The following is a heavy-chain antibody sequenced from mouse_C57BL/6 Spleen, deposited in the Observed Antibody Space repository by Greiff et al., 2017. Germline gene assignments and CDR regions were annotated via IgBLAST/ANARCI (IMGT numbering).Heavy chain of an antibody. J-gene: IGHJ2*01. D-gene: IGHD2-5*01. CDR2: IHPNSGST. V-gene: IGHV1-64*01. CDR1: GYTFTSYW. Sequence: VQLQQPGAELVKPGASVKLSCKASGYTFTSYWMHWVKQRPGQGLEWIGMIHPNSGSTNYNEKFKSKATLTVDKASSTAYMQLSSLTSEDSAVYYCARGYYSNYVDYFDYWGQGTTLTVSS. CDR3: ARGYYSNYVDYFDY.